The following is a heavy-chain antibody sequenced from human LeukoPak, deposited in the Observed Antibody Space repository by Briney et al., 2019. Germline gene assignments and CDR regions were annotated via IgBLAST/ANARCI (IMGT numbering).Heavy chain of an antibody. CDR3: VAPRYYYGSGSYYKYYYYYGMDV. D-gene: IGHD3-10*01. CDR2: IVVGSGNT. Sequence: SVKVSCKASGFTFTSSAMQWVRQARGQRLEWIGWIVVGSGNTNYAQKFQERVTITRDMSTSTAYMELSSLRSEDTAVYYCVAPRYYYGSGSYYKYYYYYGMDVWGQGTTVTVSS. J-gene: IGHJ6*02. CDR1: GFTFTSSA. V-gene: IGHV1-58*02.